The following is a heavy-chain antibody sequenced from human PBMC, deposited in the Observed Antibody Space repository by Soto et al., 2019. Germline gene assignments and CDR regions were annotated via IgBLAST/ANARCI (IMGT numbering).Heavy chain of an antibody. Sequence: EVQLVESGGGLVQPGGSLRLSCAASGFTFSSYWMHWVRQAPGKGLVWVSRINSDGSSTSYADSVKGRFTISRDNAKNTLYLKMNSLRAEDTAVYYCARDQPDYYDSSGYCSPPEYFQHWGQGTLVTVSS. J-gene: IGHJ1*01. D-gene: IGHD3-22*01. CDR3: ARDQPDYYDSSGYCSPPEYFQH. V-gene: IGHV3-74*01. CDR1: GFTFSSYW. CDR2: INSDGSST.